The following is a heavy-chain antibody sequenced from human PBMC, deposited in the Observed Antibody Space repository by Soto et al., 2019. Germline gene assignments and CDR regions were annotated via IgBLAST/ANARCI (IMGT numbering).Heavy chain of an antibody. CDR1: GGTFSSYT. CDR3: ATSFYRGVYSSNYDY. CDR2: IIPNLGIA. V-gene: IGHV1-69*02. D-gene: IGHD3-10*01. Sequence: QVKLVQSWSELKNPGSSVKVSCKASGGTFSSYTISWVQQAHGPGLEWMGRIIPNLGIANYAQKFQGRVTITADKSTSTAYMALSSLRSEDTAVYYCATSFYRGVYSSNYDYSGQGTLDTVST. J-gene: IGHJ4*02.